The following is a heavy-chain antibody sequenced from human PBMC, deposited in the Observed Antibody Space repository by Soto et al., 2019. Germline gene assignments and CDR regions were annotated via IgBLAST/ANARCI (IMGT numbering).Heavy chain of an antibody. CDR1: GYTFTSYA. D-gene: IGHD6-19*01. Sequence: QVQLVQSGAEVKKPGASVKLSCKASGYTFTSYAMHWVRQAPGQRLEWMGWINAGNGNTKYSQKFQGRVTITRDTSASTAYMKLSSLRSEDTAVFYCARVSGISVAEVWGQGTLVTVSS. V-gene: IGHV1-3*01. CDR2: INAGNGNT. CDR3: ARVSGISVAEV. J-gene: IGHJ4*02.